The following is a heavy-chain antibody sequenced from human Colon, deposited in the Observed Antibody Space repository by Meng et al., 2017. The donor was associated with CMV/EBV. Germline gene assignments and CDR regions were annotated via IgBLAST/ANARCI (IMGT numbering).Heavy chain of an antibody. D-gene: IGHD3-10*01. V-gene: IGHV4-38-2*02. Sequence: SETLSLTCTVSGYSISSCYYWGWIRQPPGKWLEWIGSIYHSGSTYYNPSLKSRVTISVDTSKNQFSLKLSSVTAADTAVYYCARTVRSRDYYYGMDVWGQGTTVTVSS. J-gene: IGHJ6*02. CDR2: IYHSGST. CDR3: ARTVRSRDYYYGMDV. CDR1: GYSISSCYY.